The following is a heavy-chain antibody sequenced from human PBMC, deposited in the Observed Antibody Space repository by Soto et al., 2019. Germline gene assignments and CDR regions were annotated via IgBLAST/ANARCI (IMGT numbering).Heavy chain of an antibody. CDR2: ISGYSGNT. Sequence: QVQLVQSGAEMKKPGASVKVSCKASGYTFASYGISWVRQAPGQGLEWMGRISGYSGNTNYAQRLQGRVTMTTDTYTSTAYMVLRSLRSDDTAVYYGARDCKGGMCYPIYWGQGTLVTVSS. V-gene: IGHV1-18*04. D-gene: IGHD2-15*01. J-gene: IGHJ4*02. CDR1: GYTFASYG. CDR3: ARDCKGGMCYPIY.